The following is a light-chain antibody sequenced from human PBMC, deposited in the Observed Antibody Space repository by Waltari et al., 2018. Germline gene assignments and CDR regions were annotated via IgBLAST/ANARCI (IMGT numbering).Light chain of an antibody. CDR3: QHYVRLPVT. Sequence: EIVLTQSPGTLSLSPGERVTLSCRASQRVSRALAWYQQKPGPAPRLLIYGASSRATGIPDRFSGSGSGTDFSLTISRLEPEDFAVYYCQHYVRLPVTFGQGTKVEIK. V-gene: IGKV3-20*01. J-gene: IGKJ1*01. CDR2: GAS. CDR1: QRVSRA.